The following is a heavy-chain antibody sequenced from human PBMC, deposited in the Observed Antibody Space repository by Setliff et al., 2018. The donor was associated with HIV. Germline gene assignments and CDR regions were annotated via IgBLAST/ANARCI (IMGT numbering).Heavy chain of an antibody. J-gene: IGHJ1*01. CDR2: IKTGSSST. Sequence: PGGSLRLSCAVSGFTFSNYWMHWVRQVPGKGLEWVSRIKTGSSSTDYADSVKGRFTISRDNGRNTLYLQMNSLRDEDSAVYHCAREGPPVDVAGRYLQHWGRGTLVTVSS. V-gene: IGHV3-74*01. CDR1: GFTFSNYW. CDR3: AREGPPVDVAGRYLQH. D-gene: IGHD2-15*01.